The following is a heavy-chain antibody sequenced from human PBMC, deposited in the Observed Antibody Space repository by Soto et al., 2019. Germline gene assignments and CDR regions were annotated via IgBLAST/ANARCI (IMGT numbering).Heavy chain of an antibody. J-gene: IGHJ4*02. Sequence: EVQLLESGGGLVQPGGSLRLSCAASGFTFSNYAISWVRQAPGKGLEWVSSISGGGTGTYYADFVKGRFTISRDNSKNTLYLLMNSLRPEDTAVYYCAKGDTTSWAPFDYWGQGTLITVSS. CDR1: GFTFSNYA. CDR3: AKGDTTSWAPFDY. V-gene: IGHV3-23*01. D-gene: IGHD6-13*01. CDR2: ISGGGTGT.